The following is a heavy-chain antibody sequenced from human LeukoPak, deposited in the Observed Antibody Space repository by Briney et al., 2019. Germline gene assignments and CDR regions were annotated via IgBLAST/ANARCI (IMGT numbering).Heavy chain of an antibody. V-gene: IGHV1-3*01. J-gene: IGHJ4*02. CDR2: INAGNGNS. CDR1: GYTFTSYA. Sequence: ASVKVSCKASGYTFTSYAMHWVRRAPGQRLECMGWINAGNGNSKYSQKFQGRVTITRDTYASTAYMELSSLRSEDTAVYYCARTNCYDSSGYYCHQAYFDYWGEGTLVAVSS. D-gene: IGHD3-22*01. CDR3: ARTNCYDSSGYYCHQAYFDY.